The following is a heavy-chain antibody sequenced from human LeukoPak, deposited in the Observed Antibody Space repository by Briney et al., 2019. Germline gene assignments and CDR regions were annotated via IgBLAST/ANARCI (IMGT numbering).Heavy chain of an antibody. CDR1: GFTFSSYE. CDR2: ISSSSSYI. D-gene: IGHD6-19*01. Sequence: NPGGSLRLSCAASGFTFSSYEMNWVRQAPGKGLEWVSSISSSSSYIYYADSVKGRFTISRDNAKNSLYLQMNSLRAEDTAVYYCARDKAVAGTGEAFDIWGQGTMVTVSS. V-gene: IGHV3-21*01. CDR3: ARDKAVAGTGEAFDI. J-gene: IGHJ3*02.